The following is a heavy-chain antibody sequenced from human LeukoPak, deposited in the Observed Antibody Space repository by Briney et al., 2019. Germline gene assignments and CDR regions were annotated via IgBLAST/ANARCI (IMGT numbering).Heavy chain of an antibody. CDR3: AKDGGCSTYDHFGF. Sequence: GGSLRLSCAASAFTFSNYAMSWVRQAPGKGLEWVSAISGGGGSTYYADSVKGRFTISRDNSKNTLYLQMNSLGAEDTAKYFCAKDGGCSTYDHFGFWGQGTLVTVSS. D-gene: IGHD5-12*01. CDR2: ISGGGGST. CDR1: AFTFSNYA. V-gene: IGHV3-23*01. J-gene: IGHJ4*02.